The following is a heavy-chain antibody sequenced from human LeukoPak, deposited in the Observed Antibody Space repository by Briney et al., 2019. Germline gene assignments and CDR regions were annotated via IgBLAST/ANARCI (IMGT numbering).Heavy chain of an antibody. CDR3: AQSQYYFGSGSHDY. CDR2: INSDGSST. J-gene: IGHJ4*02. CDR1: GFTFSTYW. Sequence: QPGGSLRLSCAVSGFTFSTYWMHWVRQAPGKGLVWVSRINSDGSSTTYADSVKGRFTISRDNAKNTLSLQMNSLRAEDTAVYYCAQSQYYFGSGSHDYWGQGTLVTVSS. D-gene: IGHD3-10*01. V-gene: IGHV3-74*01.